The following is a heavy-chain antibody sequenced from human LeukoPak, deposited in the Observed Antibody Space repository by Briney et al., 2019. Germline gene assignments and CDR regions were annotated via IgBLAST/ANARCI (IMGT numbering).Heavy chain of an antibody. V-gene: IGHV3-23*01. D-gene: IGHD7-27*01. Sequence: PGGSLRLSCAASGFTFNSYAMSWVRQAPGKGLEWVSAISGSGGSTYYADSVKGRFTISRDNSKNTLYLQMNSLRAEDTAVYYCAKDKRQSGFFDYWGQGTLVTVSS. CDR2: ISGSGGST. J-gene: IGHJ4*02. CDR1: GFTFNSYA. CDR3: AKDKRQSGFFDY.